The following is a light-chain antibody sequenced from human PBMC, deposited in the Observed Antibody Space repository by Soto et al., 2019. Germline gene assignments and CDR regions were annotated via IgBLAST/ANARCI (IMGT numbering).Light chain of an antibody. CDR3: QSYDSSLSYWV. CDR2: GNT. J-gene: IGLJ3*02. Sequence: QYVLTQPPSVSGAPGQRVTISCTGSSSNIGAGYDVHWYQQLPGTAPKLLVSGNTNRPSGVPDRFSGSKSGTSASLAITGLQAEDEADYYCQSYDSSLSYWVFGGGTKVTVL. V-gene: IGLV1-40*01. CDR1: SSNIGAGYD.